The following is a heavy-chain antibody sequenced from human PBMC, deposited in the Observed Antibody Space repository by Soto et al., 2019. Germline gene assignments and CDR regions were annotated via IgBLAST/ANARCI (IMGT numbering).Heavy chain of an antibody. CDR1: GGSISSGGYY. V-gene: IGHV4-31*02. Sequence: SETLSLTWTVSGGSISSGGYYWSWIRQHPGKGLEWIGYIYYSGSTYYNPSLKSRVTISVDTSKNQFSLKLSSVTAADTAVYYCARASSFPLHGFDYWGQGTLVTVSS. D-gene: IGHD3-16*02. CDR3: ARASSFPLHGFDY. J-gene: IGHJ4*02. CDR2: IYYSGST.